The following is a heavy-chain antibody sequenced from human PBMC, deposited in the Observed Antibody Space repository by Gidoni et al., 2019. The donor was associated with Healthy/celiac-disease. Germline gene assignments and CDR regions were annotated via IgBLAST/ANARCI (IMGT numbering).Heavy chain of an antibody. D-gene: IGHD5-18*01. CDR2: ISSNGGST. CDR1: GFTFSSYA. J-gene: IGHJ4*02. Sequence: VQLVESGGGLVQPGGSLRLSCSASGFTFSSYAMHWVRQAPGKGLEYVSAISSNGGSTYYADSVKGRFTISRDNSENTLYLQMSSLRAEDTAVYYCVKDVDTAMAVGVFDYWGQGTLVTVSS. CDR3: VKDVDTAMAVGVFDY. V-gene: IGHV3-64D*06.